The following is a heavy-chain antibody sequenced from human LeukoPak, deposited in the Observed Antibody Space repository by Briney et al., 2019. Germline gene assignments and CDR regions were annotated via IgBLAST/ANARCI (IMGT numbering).Heavy chain of an antibody. CDR2: IKQDGSEK. Sequence: GGSLRLSCAASGFTFSSYWMSWVRQAPGKGLEWVANIKQDGSEKYYVDSVKGRFTISRDNAKNSLYLQMNSLRAEDTAVYYCARHIYDWYSSSSGYYGMDVWGQGTTVTVSS. D-gene: IGHD6-6*01. J-gene: IGHJ6*02. CDR1: GFTFSSYW. CDR3: ARHIYDWYSSSSGYYGMDV. V-gene: IGHV3-7*01.